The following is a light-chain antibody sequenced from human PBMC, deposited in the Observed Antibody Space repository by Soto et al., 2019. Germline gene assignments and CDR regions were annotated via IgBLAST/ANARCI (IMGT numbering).Light chain of an antibody. CDR1: QDISNY. V-gene: IGKV1-33*01. Sequence: DIQMTQSPSSLSASVGDRVTITCRASQDISNYLNWYQQRTGKAPKLLIYDASNLERGVPSRFSGTRSGTHFIFAITSLQPEDVATYYCQQSDSLPITFGQGTRLEI. J-gene: IGKJ5*01. CDR3: QQSDSLPIT. CDR2: DAS.